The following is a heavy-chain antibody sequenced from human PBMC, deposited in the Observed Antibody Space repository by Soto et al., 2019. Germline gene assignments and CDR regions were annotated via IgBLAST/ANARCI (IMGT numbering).Heavy chain of an antibody. CDR3: ARNYDSSGYYS. V-gene: IGHV4-31*03. D-gene: IGHD3-22*01. J-gene: IGHJ6*02. CDR2: IYYSGST. Sequence: SETLSLTCTVSGGSISSGGYYWSWIRQHPGKGLEWIGYIYYSGSTYYNPSLKSRVTISLDTSKNQFSLKLSSVTAADTAVYYCARNYDSSGYYSWGQGTTVTVSS. CDR1: GGSISSGGYY.